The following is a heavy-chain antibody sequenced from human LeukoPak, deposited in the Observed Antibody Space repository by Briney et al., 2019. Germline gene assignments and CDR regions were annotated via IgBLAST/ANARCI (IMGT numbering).Heavy chain of an antibody. CDR1: GYTFSNYP. Sequence: ASVKASCKASGYTFSNYPMNWVRQAPGQGLEWMGWINTNTGNPTYAQDFTRRFVFSWDASVSTAYLQISSLKAEDTAVYYCARDTYCSGGICYSRVGYWGQGTLVTVSS. J-gene: IGHJ4*02. CDR2: INTNTGNP. CDR3: ARDTYCSGGICYSRVGY. D-gene: IGHD2-15*01. V-gene: IGHV7-4-1*02.